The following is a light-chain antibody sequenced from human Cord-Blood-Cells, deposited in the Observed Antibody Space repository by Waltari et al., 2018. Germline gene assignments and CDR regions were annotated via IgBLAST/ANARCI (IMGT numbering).Light chain of an antibody. CDR1: SPHIGNNY. CDR2: ENN. V-gene: IGLV1-51*02. Sequence: QSVLTQPPSVSAAPGPKVTSSCSGHSPHIGNNYVSRYQQLPGTAPKLLIYENNKRPSGIPDRFSGSKSGTSATLGITGLQTGDEADYYCGTWDSSLSAGVFGGGTKLTVL. J-gene: IGLJ3*02. CDR3: GTWDSSLSAGV.